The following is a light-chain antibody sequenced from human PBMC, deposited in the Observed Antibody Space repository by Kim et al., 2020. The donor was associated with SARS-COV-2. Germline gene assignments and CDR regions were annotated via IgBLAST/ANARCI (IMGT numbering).Light chain of an antibody. Sequence: EIVLTQSPGTLSLSPGERATLSCRASQSVSSSYLAWYQQKPGQAPRLLIYGASTRATGIPDRFSVGGSGTDFTLTINRLEPEDFAVFYCHQYDTSPETFGQGTKVDIK. V-gene: IGKV3-20*01. J-gene: IGKJ1*01. CDR1: QSVSSSY. CDR3: HQYDTSPET. CDR2: GAS.